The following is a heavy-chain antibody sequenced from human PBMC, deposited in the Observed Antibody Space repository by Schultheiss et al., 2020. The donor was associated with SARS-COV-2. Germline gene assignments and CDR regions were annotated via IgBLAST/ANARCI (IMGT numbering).Heavy chain of an antibody. Sequence: GGSLRLSCAASGFTFSSYWMHWVRQAPGKGLVWVSSISSSSSYIYYADSVKGRFTISRDNAKNSLYLQMNSLRAEDTAVYYCARPPIAAAGTMWGQGTLVTVSS. CDR3: ARPPIAAAGTM. V-gene: IGHV3-21*01. CDR2: ISSSSSYI. D-gene: IGHD6-13*01. CDR1: GFTFSSYW. J-gene: IGHJ4*02.